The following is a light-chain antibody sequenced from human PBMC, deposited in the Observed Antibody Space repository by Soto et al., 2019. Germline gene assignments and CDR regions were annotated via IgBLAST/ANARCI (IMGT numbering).Light chain of an antibody. Sequence: DIQLTQSPSFLSASVGDRVTITCRARQVISNYLAWYQQKPGKGPKLLIYAASTLQNGVPSRFSGSGSGTEFTLTIGSLQPEDFATYYCQQLNSYITCGQGTRLEIK. CDR3: QQLNSYIT. CDR2: AAS. V-gene: IGKV1-9*01. J-gene: IGKJ5*01. CDR1: QVISNY.